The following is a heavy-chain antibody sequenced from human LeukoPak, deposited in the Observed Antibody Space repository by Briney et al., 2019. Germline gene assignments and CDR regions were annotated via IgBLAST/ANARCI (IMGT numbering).Heavy chain of an antibody. V-gene: IGHV4-30-2*01. J-gene: IGHJ4*02. D-gene: IGHD4-17*01. Sequence: PSETLSLTCTVSGGSISSGGYYWSWIRQPPGKGLEWIGYIYHSGSTYYNPSLKSRVTISVDRSKNQFSLKLSSVTAADTAVYYCARVLTSRLRTSYFDYWGQGTLVTVSS. CDR3: ARVLTSRLRTSYFDY. CDR1: GGSISSGGYY. CDR2: IYHSGST.